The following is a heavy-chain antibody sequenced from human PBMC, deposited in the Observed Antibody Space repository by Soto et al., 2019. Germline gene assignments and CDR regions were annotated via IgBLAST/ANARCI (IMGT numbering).Heavy chain of an antibody. D-gene: IGHD6-13*01. CDR3: ARGRFIAAAGTGYYYYMDV. J-gene: IGHJ6*03. Sequence: ASVKVSCKASGYTFTSYGISWVRQAPGQGLEWMGWISAYNGNTNYAQKLQGRVTMTTDTSTSTAYMELRSLRSDDTAVYYCARGRFIAAAGTGYYYYMDVWGKGTTVTVSS. CDR1: GYTFTSYG. CDR2: ISAYNGNT. V-gene: IGHV1-18*01.